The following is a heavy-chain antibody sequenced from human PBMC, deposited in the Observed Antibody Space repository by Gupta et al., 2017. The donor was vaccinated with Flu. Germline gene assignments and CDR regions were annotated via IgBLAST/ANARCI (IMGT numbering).Heavy chain of an antibody. J-gene: IGHJ4*02. CDR2: IWADGSQQ. V-gene: IGHV3-33*03. CDR1: GITFRTDA. CDR3: ATGYGGTYPEFDY. D-gene: IGHD4-17*01. Sequence: QVQLVESGGGVVQHGTALRAAGAAYGITFRTDAMHWVCQAPGKGPEWVSVIWADGSQQFYADSVKGRFTISKDDSKNTLYLQMNSLSAEDTAVYYCATGYGGTYPEFDYWGQGTRVTDSS.